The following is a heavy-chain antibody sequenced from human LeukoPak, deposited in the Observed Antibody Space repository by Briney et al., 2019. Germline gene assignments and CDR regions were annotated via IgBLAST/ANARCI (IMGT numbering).Heavy chain of an antibody. D-gene: IGHD2-2*01. Sequence: GGSLRLSCAASGFTFSSYSMNWVRQAPGKGLEWVSSVSSSSSYIYYADSVKGRFTISRDNAENSLYLQMNSLRAEDTAVYYCARDLADIVVVPAAGPYYYYGMDVWGQRTTATVSS. CDR1: GFTFSSYS. CDR2: VSSSSSYI. V-gene: IGHV3-21*01. J-gene: IGHJ6*02. CDR3: ARDLADIVVVPAAGPYYYYGMDV.